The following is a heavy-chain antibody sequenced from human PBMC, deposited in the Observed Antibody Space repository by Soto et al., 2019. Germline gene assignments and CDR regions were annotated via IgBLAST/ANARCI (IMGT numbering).Heavy chain of an antibody. CDR1: GFTFNSYG. V-gene: IGHV3-33*01. D-gene: IGHD6-19*01. J-gene: IGHJ6*02. CDR3: ARPLVAPVAAPYYYGMDV. Sequence: QIQLVESGGGVVQPGRSLRLCCTASGFTFNSYGFTWVRQAPGKGLEWVAVIWYDGNTKYYADSVKGRFTISRDNLRSTVYLQMNSLTAEDTAVYYCARPLVAPVAAPYYYGMDVWGQGTTVTVSS. CDR2: IWYDGNTK.